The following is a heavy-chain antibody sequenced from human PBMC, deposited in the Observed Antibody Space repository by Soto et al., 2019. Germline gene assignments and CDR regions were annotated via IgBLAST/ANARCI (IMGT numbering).Heavy chain of an antibody. J-gene: IGHJ4*02. D-gene: IGHD2-15*01. Sequence: EVQLVESGGGLVQPGGSLRLSCTASGFTFSRYWMHWVRQAPGKGLVWVARISDDETSTSYADSVKGRFTISRDNAKNTLYLQMNSRRIDDPAVYYWGGYSSPPFDNWGQGALVTVSS. CDR2: ISDDETST. V-gene: IGHV3-74*01. CDR3: GGYSSPPFDN. CDR1: GFTFSRYW.